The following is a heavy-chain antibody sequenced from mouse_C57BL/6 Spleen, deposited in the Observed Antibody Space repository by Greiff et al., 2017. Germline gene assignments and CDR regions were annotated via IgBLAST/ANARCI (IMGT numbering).Heavy chain of an antibody. V-gene: IGHV1-54*01. J-gene: IGHJ4*01. Sequence: VQLQQSGAELVRPGTSVKVSCKASGYAFTNYLIEWVKQRPGQGLEWIGVINPGSGGTNYNEKFKGKATLTADKSSSTAYMQLSSLTSEDSAVYYWARGGSYAMDYWGQGTAVADS. CDR3: ARGGSYAMDY. CDR2: INPGSGGT. CDR1: GYAFTNYL.